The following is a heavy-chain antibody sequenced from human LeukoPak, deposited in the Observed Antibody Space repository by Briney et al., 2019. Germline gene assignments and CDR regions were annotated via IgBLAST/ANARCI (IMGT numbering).Heavy chain of an antibody. V-gene: IGHV3-11*01. CDR1: GFTFSVYY. Sequence: GGSLRLSCAASGFTFSVYYMSWVRQAPGKGLEWVSYIGTSGSPINYADSVKGRFTISRDNAKNSLYLQMDSLRAEDTAVYYCARRAATVVDYWGQGTLVTVSS. CDR2: IGTSGSPI. CDR3: ARRAATVVDY. J-gene: IGHJ4*02. D-gene: IGHD6-13*01.